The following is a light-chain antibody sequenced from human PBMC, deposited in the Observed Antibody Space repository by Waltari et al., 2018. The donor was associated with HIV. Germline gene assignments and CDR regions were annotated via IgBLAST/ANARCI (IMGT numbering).Light chain of an antibody. CDR1: QSVSSN. V-gene: IGKV3-15*01. Sequence: EIVMTQSPATLSVSPGERATLSCRASQSVSSNLAWYQQKPGQAPRLLIYGASTRATGIPARFSGSGSGTEVTLTISSLQSEDFAVYYCQQYNNWPILFGQGTKLEIK. CDR3: QQYNNWPIL. CDR2: GAS. J-gene: IGKJ2*01.